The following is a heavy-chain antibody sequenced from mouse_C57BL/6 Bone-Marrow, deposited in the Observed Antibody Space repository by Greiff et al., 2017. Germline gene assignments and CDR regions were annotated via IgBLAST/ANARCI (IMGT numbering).Heavy chain of an antibody. CDR3: AREGSIYYDPDD. CDR2: IDPSDSYT. J-gene: IGHJ2*01. Sequence: QVQLKQPGAELVRPGTSVKLSCKASGYTFTSYWMHWVKQRPGQGLAWIGVIDPSDSYTNYNQKFKGKATLTVDTSSSTAYMQLSSLTSEDSAVYYCAREGSIYYDPDDWGQGTTLTVSS. D-gene: IGHD2-4*01. V-gene: IGHV1-59*01. CDR1: GYTFTSYW.